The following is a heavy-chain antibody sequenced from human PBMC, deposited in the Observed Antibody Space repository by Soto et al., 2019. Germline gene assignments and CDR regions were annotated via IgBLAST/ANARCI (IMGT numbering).Heavy chain of an antibody. Sequence: EVQLVESGGGLVQPGGSLGLSCAASGFTVSSNYMSWVRQAPGTGLEWVSVIYSGDSTYYADSVKGRFTISRDNSKNTLYFQMNSLRAEDTAVYYCARDDGSGYPLDYWGQGTPVTVSS. CDR2: IYSGDST. J-gene: IGHJ4*02. CDR3: ARDDGSGYPLDY. V-gene: IGHV3-66*01. CDR1: GFTVSSNY. D-gene: IGHD3-22*01.